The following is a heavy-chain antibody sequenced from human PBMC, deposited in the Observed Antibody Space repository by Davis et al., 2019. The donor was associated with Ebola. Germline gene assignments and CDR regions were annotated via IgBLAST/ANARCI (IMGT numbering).Heavy chain of an antibody. J-gene: IGHJ4*02. CDR2: IIPIFGTA. V-gene: IGHV1-69*06. CDR1: GYTFTSYA. Sequence: SSVTVSCKASGYTFTSYAISWVRQAPGQGLEWMGGIIPIFGTANYAQKFQGRVTITADKSTSTAYMELSSLRSEDTAVYYCARDSSNYGDYVVLDYWGQGTLVTVSS. CDR3: ARDSSNYGDYVVLDY. D-gene: IGHD4-17*01.